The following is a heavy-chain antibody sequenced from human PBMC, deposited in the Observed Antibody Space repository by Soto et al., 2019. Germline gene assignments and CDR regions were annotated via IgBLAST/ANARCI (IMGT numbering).Heavy chain of an antibody. CDR2: IYYSGSI. V-gene: IGHV4-59*08. J-gene: IGHJ4*02. Sequence: QVQLQESGPGLVKPSETMSLTCTVSGASITNSYWNWVRQTPGKGLEWTGFIYYSGSIKYNPSLQSRVTISVDTSKNQLSLKLTSVTATDTAVYYCARGGGSFSSGWYYDSWGQGTLVTVSS. D-gene: IGHD6-19*01. CDR1: GASITNSY. CDR3: ARGGGSFSSGWYYDS.